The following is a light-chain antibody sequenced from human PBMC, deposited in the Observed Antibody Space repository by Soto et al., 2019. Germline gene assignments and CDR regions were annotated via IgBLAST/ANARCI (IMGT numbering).Light chain of an antibody. V-gene: IGKV3-20*01. Sequence: EIVLTQSPGTLSLSPGEGATLSCRASQSVSSTFLAWYQQKPGQAPRLLIFAASSRATGIPDRFSGSGSGTDFIFTISRLEPEDFALYYCQQYGDSPPTFGQGTKLEI. CDR3: QQYGDSPPT. J-gene: IGKJ2*01. CDR1: QSVSSTF. CDR2: AAS.